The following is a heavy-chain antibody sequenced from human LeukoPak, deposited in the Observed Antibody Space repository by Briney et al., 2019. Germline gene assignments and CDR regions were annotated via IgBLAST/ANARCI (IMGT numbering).Heavy chain of an antibody. CDR3: ARVPYHVLYYIDS. CDR1: GYTFIDSY. CDR2: INPNSGGT. Sequence: GASVKVSCKASGYTFIDSYMHWVRQAPGQGLEWLGWINPNSGGTNYAQNLQGRVTMTRDTSISTAYMELSRLRFDDTAVYFCARVPYHVLYYIDSWGQGTLVTVSS. J-gene: IGHJ4*02. V-gene: IGHV1-2*02.